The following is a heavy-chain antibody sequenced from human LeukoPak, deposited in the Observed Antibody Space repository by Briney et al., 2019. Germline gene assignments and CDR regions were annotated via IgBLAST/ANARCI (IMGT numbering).Heavy chain of an antibody. V-gene: IGHV4-59*01. D-gene: IGHD3-10*01. CDR3: ARRLGGSGSYYY. J-gene: IGHJ4*02. Sequence: SETLSLTCTVSGGSINNYYWSWIRQPPGKGLEWIGYIYYSGSTNYNPSLKSRVTISVDTSKNRFSLKLSSVTAADTAVYYCARRLGGSGSYYYWGQGTLVTVSS. CDR2: IYYSGST. CDR1: GGSINNYY.